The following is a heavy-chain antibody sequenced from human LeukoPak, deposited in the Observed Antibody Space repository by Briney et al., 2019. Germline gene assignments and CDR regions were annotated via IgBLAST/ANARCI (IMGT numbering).Heavy chain of an antibody. CDR1: GGSISSDY. V-gene: IGHV4-34*01. Sequence: SETLSLTCTVSGGSISSDYWSWIRQPPGKGLEWIGEINDSGSVNCNPSLKNRVTLSVDTSENQFSLRLSSVAAADTAVYYCARRLVDSGASQVSDNWGQGTLVTVSS. J-gene: IGHJ4*02. D-gene: IGHD2-15*01. CDR3: ARRLVDSGASQVSDN. CDR2: INDSGSV.